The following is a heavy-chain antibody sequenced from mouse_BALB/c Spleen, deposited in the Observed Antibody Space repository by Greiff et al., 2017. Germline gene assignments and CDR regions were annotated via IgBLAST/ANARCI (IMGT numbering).Heavy chain of an antibody. CDR3: ASAAYYGNYGDAMDY. CDR2: IYPGNVNT. V-gene: IGHV1S56*01. D-gene: IGHD2-10*01. J-gene: IGHJ4*01. CDR1: GYTFTSYY. Sequence: QVQLKESGPELVKPGASVRISCKASGYTFTSYYIHWVKQRPGQGLEWIGWIYPGNVNTKYNEKFKGKATLTADKSSSTAYMQLSSLTSEDSAVYFCASAAYYGNYGDAMDYWGQGTSVTVSS.